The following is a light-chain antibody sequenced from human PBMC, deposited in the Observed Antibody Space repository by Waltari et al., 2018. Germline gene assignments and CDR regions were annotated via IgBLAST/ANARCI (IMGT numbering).Light chain of an antibody. Sequence: QSALTQPASVSGSPGQSITISCTGTYSDIGDNAYVSWYQQQPDKVPKLIIFEGSNRPSEVSNRFSGFKSGNTASLTISGLQPEYEADYYCSSYTSSSAPFVFGSGTKVTVL. CDR2: EGS. CDR3: SSYTSSSAPFV. CDR1: YSDIGDNAY. J-gene: IGLJ1*01. V-gene: IGLV2-14*01.